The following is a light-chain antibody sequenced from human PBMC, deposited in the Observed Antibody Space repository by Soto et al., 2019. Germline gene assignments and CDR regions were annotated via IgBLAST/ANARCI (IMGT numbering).Light chain of an antibody. V-gene: IGKV3-20*01. CDR3: QHYDSPWT. CDR1: QSVRASY. CDR2: GVS. Sequence: ETVLTQSPGTLSLSPGDRAALSCRASQSVRASYLAWLQQKPGQAPRLLIYGVSSRATGIPDRFSGSGSGTDITLTISKLEPEDSAVYYCQHYDSPWTFGQGTKVEIK. J-gene: IGKJ1*01.